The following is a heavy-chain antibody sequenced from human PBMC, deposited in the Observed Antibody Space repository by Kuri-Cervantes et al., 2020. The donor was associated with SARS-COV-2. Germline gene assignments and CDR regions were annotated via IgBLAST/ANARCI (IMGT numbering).Heavy chain of an antibody. Sequence: GGSLRLSCAASGFTFSSYEMNWVRQAPGKGLEWVSYISSSGSTIYYADSVKGRFTISRDNAKNSLYLQMNSLRAEDTAVYYCARGGDCSGGSCYSDFDYWGQGTLVTVSS. CDR3: ARGGDCSGGSCYSDFDY. V-gene: IGHV3-48*03. CDR1: GFTFSSYE. J-gene: IGHJ4*02. CDR2: ISSSGSTI. D-gene: IGHD2-15*01.